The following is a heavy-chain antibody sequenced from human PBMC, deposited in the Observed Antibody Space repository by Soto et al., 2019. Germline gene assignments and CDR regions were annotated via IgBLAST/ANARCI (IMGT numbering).Heavy chain of an antibody. V-gene: IGHV2-5*02. CDR2: IYWDGDE. D-gene: IGHD3-9*01. CDR3: AHSGDVDLLSFDR. CDR1: GFSLTTLDMG. J-gene: IGHJ4*02. Sequence: QITLRESGPASVRPAQTLTLTCAFSGFSLTTLDMGVAWIRQPPGKAMEWLALIYWDGDERYNPSLKDRLAISKDTSKNQVVLTMTNMGPLDTATYFCAHSGDVDLLSFDRWGPGTLVTVSS.